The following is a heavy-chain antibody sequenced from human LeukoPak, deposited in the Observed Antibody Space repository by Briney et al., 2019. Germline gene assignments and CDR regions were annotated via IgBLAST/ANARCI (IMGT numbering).Heavy chain of an antibody. CDR3: ARSGYCSGGSCYGWFDP. Sequence: ASVKVSCKASGYTFTSYDINWVRQATGQGLEWMGWMNPNSGNTGYAQKFQGRVTMTRNTSISTAYMELSSLRSEGTAVYYCARSGYCSGGSCYGWFDPWGQGTLVTVSS. J-gene: IGHJ5*02. V-gene: IGHV1-8*01. D-gene: IGHD2-15*01. CDR2: MNPNSGNT. CDR1: GYTFTSYD.